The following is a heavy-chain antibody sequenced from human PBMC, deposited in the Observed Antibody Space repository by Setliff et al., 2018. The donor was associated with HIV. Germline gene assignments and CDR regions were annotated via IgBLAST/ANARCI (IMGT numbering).Heavy chain of an antibody. Sequence: PSETLSLTCTVSGGSISSYYWSWIRQPPGKGLEWIGHIYTSGSTNYNPSLKSRVTISLDSSKDQFSLKLTSVTAADAAVYYCARSSGSYWKNAFDIWGHGTMVTVSS. J-gene: IGHJ3*02. V-gene: IGHV4-59*01. D-gene: IGHD1-26*01. CDR2: IYTSGST. CDR1: GGSISSYY. CDR3: ARSSGSYWKNAFDI.